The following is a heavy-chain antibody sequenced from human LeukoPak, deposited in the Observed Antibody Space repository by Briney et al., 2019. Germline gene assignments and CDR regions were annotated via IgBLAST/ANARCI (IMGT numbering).Heavy chain of an antibody. Sequence: PSETLSLTCTVSGAFIGSKSYYWGWIRLPPGKGLEWLGSIYYTGTAYYNPSLKSRVIMSIDTSKSQFSLILSSVTAADTAVYYCARRCKVGLSGYYFDYWGQGTLVTVSS. V-gene: IGHV4-39*07. CDR3: ARRCKVGLSGYYFDY. CDR1: GAFIGSKSYY. J-gene: IGHJ4*02. CDR2: IYYTGTA. D-gene: IGHD1-26*01.